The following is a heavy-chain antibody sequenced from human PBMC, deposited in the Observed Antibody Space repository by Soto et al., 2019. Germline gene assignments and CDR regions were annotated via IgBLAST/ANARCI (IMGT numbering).Heavy chain of an antibody. CDR3: ARFRGRYYYYGMDV. J-gene: IGHJ6*02. D-gene: IGHD1-26*01. CDR1: GYTFTSYD. V-gene: IGHV1-8*01. CDR2: MNPNSGNT. Sequence: ASVKVSCKASGYTFTSYDMNWVRQATGQGLEWMGWMNPNSGNTNYAQKFQGRVTMTRNNSTSTAYMELSSLRSEDTAVYYCARFRGRYYYYGMDVWGQGTTVTVSS.